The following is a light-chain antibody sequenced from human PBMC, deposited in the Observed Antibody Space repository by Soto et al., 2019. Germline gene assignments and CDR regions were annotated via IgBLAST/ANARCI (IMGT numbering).Light chain of an antibody. CDR1: SSDIGAYDY. CDR2: EVN. CDR3: SSYTRSSTYV. J-gene: IGLJ1*01. V-gene: IGLV2-14*01. Sequence: QSALTQPASLSGSPGQSITISCTGTSSDIGAYDYVSWFQQHPGKAPKLIIYEVNIRPSGVSNRFSGSKSGNTASLTISGLQADDEADYYCSSYTRSSTYVFGTGTKVTVL.